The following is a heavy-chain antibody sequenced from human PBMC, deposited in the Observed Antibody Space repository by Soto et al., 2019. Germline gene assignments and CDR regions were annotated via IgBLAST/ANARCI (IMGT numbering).Heavy chain of an antibody. CDR1: VYTFTSYG. Sequence: ASVKVSCKASVYTFTSYGISWVRQAPGQGLEWMGWISAYNGNTNYAQKLQGRVTMTTDTSTSTAYMELRSLRSDDTAVYYCAKDHKPAAAGPYYFDYWGQGTLVTVSS. CDR2: ISAYNGNT. D-gene: IGHD6-13*01. J-gene: IGHJ4*02. V-gene: IGHV1-18*01. CDR3: AKDHKPAAAGPYYFDY.